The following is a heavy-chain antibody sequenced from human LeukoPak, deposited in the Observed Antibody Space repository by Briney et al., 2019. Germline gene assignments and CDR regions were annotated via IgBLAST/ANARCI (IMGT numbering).Heavy chain of an antibody. D-gene: IGHD2-15*01. CDR3: ARAGGYCSGGSCYRGYSWFDP. CDR1: GFTFSSSG. CDR2: ILYNGSNK. Sequence: GGSLRLSCAASGFTFSSSGMHWVRQAPGKGLEWVSVILYNGSNKYYADSVKGRFTISRDNSKNTLYLQMNSLRVEDTAVYYCARAGGYCSGGSCYRGYSWFDPWGQGTLVTVSS. V-gene: IGHV3-33*01. J-gene: IGHJ5*02.